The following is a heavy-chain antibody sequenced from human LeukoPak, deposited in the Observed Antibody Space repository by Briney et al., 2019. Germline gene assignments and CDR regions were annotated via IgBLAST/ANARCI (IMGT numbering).Heavy chain of an antibody. Sequence: SETLSLTCTVSGGSISTYYWSWVRQPPGKGLEWIGYIYYSGGTNYNPSLKSRVSISIDTSKNQFSLKLSSVTAADTAVYYCARGPYYYDSSGYRGPLAEGFFDYWGQGNLVTVSS. CDR2: IYYSGGT. V-gene: IGHV4-59*12. CDR3: ARGPYYYDSSGYRGPLAEGFFDY. CDR1: GGSISTYY. D-gene: IGHD3-22*01. J-gene: IGHJ4*02.